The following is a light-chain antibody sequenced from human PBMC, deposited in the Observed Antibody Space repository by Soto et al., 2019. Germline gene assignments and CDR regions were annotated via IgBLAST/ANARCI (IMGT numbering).Light chain of an antibody. CDR3: SSYTTSSMYV. CDR2: DVS. Sequence: QSVLTQPASVSGSPGQSITISCTGTSSDVGAYNYVSWYQQHPGKAPKLMIYDVSNRPSGVSSRFSGSKSGNTASLTFSGLQAEDEADYYCSSYTTSSMYVFGTGTRSPS. CDR1: SSDVGAYNY. J-gene: IGLJ1*01. V-gene: IGLV2-14*01.